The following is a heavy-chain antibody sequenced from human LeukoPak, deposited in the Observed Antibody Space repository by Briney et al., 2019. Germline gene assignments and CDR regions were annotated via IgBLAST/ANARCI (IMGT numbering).Heavy chain of an antibody. J-gene: IGHJ3*02. V-gene: IGHV3-74*01. CDR1: GFTFSNFW. CDR3: AKHGPEGKRVFDI. D-gene: IGHD3/OR15-3a*01. Sequence: GGSLRLSCAASGFTFSNFWMHWVRQTPGKGLVWVSRINRDGSSTNYVDSVKGRFTISRDNAKNTLYLQMNSLRDEDTAVYYCAKHGPEGKRVFDIWGKGTMVTVSS. CDR2: INRDGSST.